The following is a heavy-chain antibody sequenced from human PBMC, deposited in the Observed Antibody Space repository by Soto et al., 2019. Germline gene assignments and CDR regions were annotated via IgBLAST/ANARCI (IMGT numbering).Heavy chain of an antibody. J-gene: IGHJ5*02. CDR3: ARGPDR. V-gene: IGHV4-30-2*01. CDR1: GGAISSGGYS. CDR2: IYHSGIT. Sequence: QLQLQESGSGLVKPSQTLSLTCAVSGGAISSGGYSWSWIRQPPGKGLEWIGYIYHSGITYYNPSLKSRVTISVDKSKTQVSRTLSCVTAAGTAVYYGARGPDRWGQGTLVTVSS.